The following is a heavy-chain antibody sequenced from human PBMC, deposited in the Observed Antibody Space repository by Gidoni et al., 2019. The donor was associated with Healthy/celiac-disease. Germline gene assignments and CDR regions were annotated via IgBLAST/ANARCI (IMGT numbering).Heavy chain of an antibody. J-gene: IGHJ3*02. V-gene: IGHV3-72*01. Sequence: EVQLVESGGGLVQPGGSLRLSCAASGFTFSDHYMDWVRQAPGKGLEWVGRTRNKANSYTTEYAASVKGRFTISRDDSKNSLYLQMNSLKTEDTAVYYCARAGTTVTTEAFDIWGQGTMVTVSS. D-gene: IGHD4-17*01. CDR1: GFTFSDHY. CDR3: ARAGTTVTTEAFDI. CDR2: TRNKANSYTT.